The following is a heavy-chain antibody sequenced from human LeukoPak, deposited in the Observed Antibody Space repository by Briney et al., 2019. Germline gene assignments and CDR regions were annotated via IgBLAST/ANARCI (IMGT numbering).Heavy chain of an antibody. CDR3: ARDLGGFGDRGIFDY. Sequence: ASVKVSCKASGYTFTSHGISWVRQAPGQGLEWMGWISAYNGNTNYAQKLQGRVTMTTDTSTSTAYMELRSLRSDDTAVYYCARDLGGFGDRGIFDYWGQGTLVTVSS. J-gene: IGHJ4*02. V-gene: IGHV1-18*01. CDR2: ISAYNGNT. CDR1: GYTFTSHG. D-gene: IGHD3-10*01.